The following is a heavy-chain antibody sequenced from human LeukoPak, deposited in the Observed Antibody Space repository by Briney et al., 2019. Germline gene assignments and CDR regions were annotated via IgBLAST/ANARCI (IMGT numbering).Heavy chain of an antibody. D-gene: IGHD3-16*01. CDR1: GYTFASYG. CDR3: ARDLAEDWFDP. CDR2: ISAYNGNT. V-gene: IGHV1-18*01. J-gene: IGHJ5*02. Sequence: GASVKVSCKASGYTFASYGISWVRQAPGQGLEWMGWISAYNGNTNYAQKLQGRVTMTTDTSTSTSYMEMRSLRSDDTAVYYCARDLAEDWFDPWGQGTLVTVSS.